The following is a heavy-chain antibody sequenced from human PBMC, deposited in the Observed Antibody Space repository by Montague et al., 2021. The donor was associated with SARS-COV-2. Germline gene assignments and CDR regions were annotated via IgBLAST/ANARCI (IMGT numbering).Heavy chain of an antibody. CDR3: TRNMAY. J-gene: IGHJ4*02. CDR1: SGSLSNYS. D-gene: IGHD2/OR15-2a*01. Sequence: SETLSLTCTVSSGSLSNYSWSWIRQSPDKGLEWIGYMYETGNMIYNPSLRSRVSISADTSKSQFSLRLTSVTAADSARYYCTRNMAYWGQGVLVTV. V-gene: IGHV4-4*09. CDR2: MYETGNM.